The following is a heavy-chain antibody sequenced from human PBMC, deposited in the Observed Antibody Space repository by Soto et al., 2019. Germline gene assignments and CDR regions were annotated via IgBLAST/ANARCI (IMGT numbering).Heavy chain of an antibody. V-gene: IGHV1-69*02. J-gene: IGHJ3*02. Sequence: QVQLVQSGAEVKKPGSSVKVSCKASGGTFSSYTISWVRQAPGQGLEWMGRIIPILGIANYAQKFQGRVTITADKSTSTAYMELSSLRSEETAVYYCARAEYAGDAFDIWGQGTMVTVSS. CDR3: ARAEYAGDAFDI. CDR1: GGTFSSYT. D-gene: IGHD2-2*01. CDR2: IIPILGIA.